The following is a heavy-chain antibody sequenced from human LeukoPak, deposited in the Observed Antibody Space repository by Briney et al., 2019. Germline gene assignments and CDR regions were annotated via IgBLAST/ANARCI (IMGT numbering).Heavy chain of an antibody. CDR1: GYTFTGYY. V-gene: IGHV1-2*02. D-gene: IGHD2-21*01. J-gene: IGHJ5*02. CDR3: ARDRAYCGGDCYSLYSNWFVP. CDR2: INPNSGGT. Sequence: ASVKVSCKASGYTFTGYYMPWVRQAPGQGLEWMGWINPNSGGTNYAQKFQGRATMTRDTSISTAYMELSRLRSDDTAVYCCARDRAYCGGDCYSLYSNWFVPWGQGTLVSVSS.